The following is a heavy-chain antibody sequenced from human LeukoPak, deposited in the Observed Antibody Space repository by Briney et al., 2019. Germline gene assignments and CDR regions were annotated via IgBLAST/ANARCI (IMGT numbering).Heavy chain of an antibody. J-gene: IGHJ4*02. CDR2: MKGTGET. CDR1: GLSFSSFA. V-gene: IGHV3-23*01. D-gene: IGHD3-16*01. CDR3: ARASWVSSADAVW. Sequence: GGSLTLSCAASGLSFSSFAMSWVRQAPARGLQWLSRMKGTGETFYADSARGRFTLSRDESMNTVYLQLNNLRVEDTAVYYCARASWVSSADAVWWGQGTVVTVSS.